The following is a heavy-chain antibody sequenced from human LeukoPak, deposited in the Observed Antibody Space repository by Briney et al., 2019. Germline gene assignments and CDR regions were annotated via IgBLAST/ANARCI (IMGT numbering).Heavy chain of an antibody. CDR3: ARGRDMITFGGVIAPYFDY. D-gene: IGHD3-16*02. V-gene: IGHV4-34*01. CDR2: INHSGST. CDR1: GGSFSGYY. J-gene: IGHJ4*02. Sequence: SETLSLTCAVYGGSFSGYYWSWIRQPPGKGLEWIGEINHSGSTNYNPSLKSRVTISVDTSKNQFSLKLSSVTAADTAVYYCARGRDMITFGGVIAPYFDYWGQGTLVTVSS.